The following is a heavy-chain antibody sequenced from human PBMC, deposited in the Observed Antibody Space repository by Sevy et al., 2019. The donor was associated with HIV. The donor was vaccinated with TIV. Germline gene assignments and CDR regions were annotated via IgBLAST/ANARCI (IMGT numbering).Heavy chain of an antibody. CDR1: GDTFSSYA. V-gene: IGHV1-69*13. Sequence: ASVKVSCKASGDTFSSYAISWVRQAPGQGLEWMGGIIPIFGTANYAQKFQGRVTITADESTSTAYMELSSLRSEDTAVYYCASTYYYDSSGHSYFDYWGQGTLVTVSS. CDR2: IIPIFGTA. CDR3: ASTYYYDSSGHSYFDY. J-gene: IGHJ4*02. D-gene: IGHD3-22*01.